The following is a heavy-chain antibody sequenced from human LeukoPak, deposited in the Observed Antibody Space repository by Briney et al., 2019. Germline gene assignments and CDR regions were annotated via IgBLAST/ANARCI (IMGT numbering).Heavy chain of an antibody. V-gene: IGHV1-69*05. Sequence: EASVKVSCKASGGTFSSYAISWVRQAPGQGLEWMGGIIPIFGTANYAQKFQGRVTITTDESTSTAYMELSRLRSDDTAVYYCARDLGGGFDYWGQGTLVTVSS. CDR3: ARDLGGGFDY. D-gene: IGHD4-23*01. J-gene: IGHJ4*02. CDR2: IIPIFGTA. CDR1: GGTFSSYA.